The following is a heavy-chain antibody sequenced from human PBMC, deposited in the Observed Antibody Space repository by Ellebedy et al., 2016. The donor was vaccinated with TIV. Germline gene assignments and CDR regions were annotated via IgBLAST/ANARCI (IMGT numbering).Heavy chain of an antibody. J-gene: IGHJ6*02. Sequence: ASVKVSCKASGGTFSSYAISWVRQAPGQGLEWMGGIIPIFGTANYAQKFQGRVTITADESTSTAYMELSRLRSDDTAVYYCARGEALWFGEDYYYYYGMDVWGQGTTVTVSS. CDR1: GGTFSSYA. CDR3: ARGEALWFGEDYYYYYGMDV. V-gene: IGHV1-69*13. CDR2: IIPIFGTA. D-gene: IGHD3-10*01.